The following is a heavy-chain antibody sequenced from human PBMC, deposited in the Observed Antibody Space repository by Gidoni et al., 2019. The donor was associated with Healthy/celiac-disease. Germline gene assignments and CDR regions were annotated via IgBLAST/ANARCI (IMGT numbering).Heavy chain of an antibody. J-gene: IGHJ4*02. Sequence: QVQLQQWGAGLLKPSETLSLTCAVYGGSFSGYYWSWIRKPHGKGLELIGEINHSGSTNYNPSLKSRVTISVDTSKNQFSLKLSSVTAADTAVYYCARRGYSYGFRSGWNLFDYWGQGTLVTVSS. CDR2: INHSGST. CDR1: GGSFSGYY. D-gene: IGHD5-18*01. CDR3: ARRGYSYGFRSGWNLFDY. V-gene: IGHV4-34*01.